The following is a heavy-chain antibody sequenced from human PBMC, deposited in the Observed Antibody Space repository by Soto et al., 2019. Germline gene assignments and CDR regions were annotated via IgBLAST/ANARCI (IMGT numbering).Heavy chain of an antibody. D-gene: IGHD3-16*02. J-gene: IGHJ1*01. CDR3: AREMRGYDYIWGSYRYISYFQH. Sequence: QVQLQESGPGLVKPSQTLSLTCTVSGGSISSGGYYWSWIRQHPGKGLEWIGYIYYSGSTYYNPSIKSRVTISVDTSKNQFALKLSSVTAADTAVYYCAREMRGYDYIWGSYRYISYFQHWGQGTLVTVSS. V-gene: IGHV4-31*03. CDR2: IYYSGST. CDR1: GGSISSGGYY.